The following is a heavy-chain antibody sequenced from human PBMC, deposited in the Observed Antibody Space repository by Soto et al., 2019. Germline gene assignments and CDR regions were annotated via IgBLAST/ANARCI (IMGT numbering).Heavy chain of an antibody. CDR2: IYWNDDK. CDR1: GFSLSTSGVS. Sequence: SGPTLVNPTQTLTLTCTFSGFSLSTSGVSVGWIRQPPGKALEWLALIYWNDDKRYSPSLKSRLTITKDTSKNQVVLTMTNMEPVDTATYYCAHSLYSGSYGLLDYWGQGTLVTSPQ. CDR3: AHSLYSGSYGLLDY. V-gene: IGHV2-5*01. J-gene: IGHJ4*02. D-gene: IGHD1-26*01.